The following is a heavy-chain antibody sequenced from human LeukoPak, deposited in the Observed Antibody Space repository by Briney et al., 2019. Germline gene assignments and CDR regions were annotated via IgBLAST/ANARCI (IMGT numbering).Heavy chain of an antibody. D-gene: IGHD5-18*01. V-gene: IGHV3-13*01. CDR1: GFTFSSYD. CDR2: IDTASNT. Sequence: GGSLRLSCAASGFTFSSYDMHWVRQVPGRGLEWVSAIDTASNTYYPGSVKGRFTIPRENAKNSVYLQMNSLRAGDTAVYYCTLSYGRGFNYYYGMDVWGQGTTVTVSS. J-gene: IGHJ6*02. CDR3: TLSYGRGFNYYYGMDV.